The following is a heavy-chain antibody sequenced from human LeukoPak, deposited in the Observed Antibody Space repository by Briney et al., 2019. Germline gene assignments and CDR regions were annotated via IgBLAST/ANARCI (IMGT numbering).Heavy chain of an antibody. J-gene: IGHJ4*02. CDR2: IYYSGST. CDR1: GGSISSHY. CDR3: ARENHYYDSSGFDY. V-gene: IGHV4-59*11. D-gene: IGHD3-22*01. Sequence: SETLSLTCTVSGGSISSHYWSWIRQPPGKGLEWIGYIYYSGSTNYNPSLKSRVTISVDTSKNQFSLKLSSVTAADTAVYYCARENHYYDSSGFDYWGQGTLVTVSS.